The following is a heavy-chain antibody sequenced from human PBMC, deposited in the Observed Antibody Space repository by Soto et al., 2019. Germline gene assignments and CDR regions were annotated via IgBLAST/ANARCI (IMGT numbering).Heavy chain of an antibody. CDR3: ARHEDIVVVTAIPWFDP. J-gene: IGHJ5*02. Sequence: EVQLVQSGAEVKKPGESLRISCKGSGYSFTSYWISWVRQMPGKGLEWMGRIDPSDSYTNYSPSFQGHVTISADKSISTAYLQWSSLKASDTAMYYCARHEDIVVVTAIPWFDPWGQGTLVTVSS. D-gene: IGHD2-21*02. CDR1: GYSFTSYW. V-gene: IGHV5-10-1*03. CDR2: IDPSDSYT.